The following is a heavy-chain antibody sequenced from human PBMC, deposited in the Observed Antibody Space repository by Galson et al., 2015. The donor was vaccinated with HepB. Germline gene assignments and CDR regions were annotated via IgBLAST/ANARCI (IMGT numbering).Heavy chain of an antibody. V-gene: IGHV5-51*03. CDR3: ASRSVVLPATRMFLGGDDGFDI. J-gene: IGHJ3*02. CDR1: GYSFTSYW. CDR2: IYPGDSDT. Sequence: QSGAEVKKPGESLKISCKGSGYSFTSYWIGWVRQMPGKGLEWMGIIYPGDSDTRYSPSFQGQVTISADKSISTAYLQWSSLKASDTAMYYCASRSVVLPATRMFLGGDDGFDIWGQGTMVTVSS. D-gene: IGHD3-10*01.